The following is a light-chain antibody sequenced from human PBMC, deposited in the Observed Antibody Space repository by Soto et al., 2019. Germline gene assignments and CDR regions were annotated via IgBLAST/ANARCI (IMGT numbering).Light chain of an antibody. J-gene: IGKJ5*01. CDR2: GAS. CDR3: HHYDTSPPTT. CDR1: QSVSNNY. V-gene: IGKV3-20*01. Sequence: EIVLTQSPGTLSLSPGERATLSCRASQSVSNNYLAWYQQKPGQAPRLLIYGASSRATGIPDRFSGSGSGTDFTLTISRLEPEDFAVYYCHHYDTSPPTTFGQGTRLEIK.